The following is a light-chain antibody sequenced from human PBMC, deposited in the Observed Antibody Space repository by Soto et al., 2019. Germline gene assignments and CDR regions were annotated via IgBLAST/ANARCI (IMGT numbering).Light chain of an antibody. CDR3: SSYTNINTRACV. CDR1: SSDVGTYNL. Sequence: QSALTQPASVSGSPGQSITISCTGTSSDVGTYNLVSWYQQYPGKAPKLIIYEVTDRPSGVSNRFSGSKSGNTASLTISGLQAEDEAEYYCSSYTNINTRACVFGTGTKVTVL. V-gene: IGLV2-14*02. J-gene: IGLJ1*01. CDR2: EVT.